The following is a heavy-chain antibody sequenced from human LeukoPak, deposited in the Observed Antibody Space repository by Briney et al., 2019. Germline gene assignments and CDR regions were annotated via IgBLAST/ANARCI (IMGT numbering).Heavy chain of an antibody. Sequence: GGSLRLSCAASGFTFDEYVMYWVRQAPGKGLEWVSGISWNSGSIGYADSVKGRFTISRDNSKNTLYLQMNSLRAEDTAVYYCAKEKVAARPFFDYWGQGTLVTVSS. D-gene: IGHD6-6*01. J-gene: IGHJ4*02. V-gene: IGHV3-9*01. CDR1: GFTFDEYV. CDR2: ISWNSGSI. CDR3: AKEKVAARPFFDY.